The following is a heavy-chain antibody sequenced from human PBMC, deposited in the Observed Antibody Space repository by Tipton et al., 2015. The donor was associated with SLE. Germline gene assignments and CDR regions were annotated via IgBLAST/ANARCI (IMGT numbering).Heavy chain of an antibody. CDR1: GFTVSSNY. CDR3: ARARGVGVFSGAFDI. J-gene: IGHJ3*02. CDR2: IYSGGST. Sequence: SLRLSCAASGFTVSSNYMSWVRQAPGKGLEWVSVIYSGGSTYYADSVKGRFTISRDNSKNTLYLQMNSLRAEDTAVYYCARARGVGVFSGAFDIWGQGTKVTVSS. V-gene: IGHV3-53*01. D-gene: IGHD3-10*01.